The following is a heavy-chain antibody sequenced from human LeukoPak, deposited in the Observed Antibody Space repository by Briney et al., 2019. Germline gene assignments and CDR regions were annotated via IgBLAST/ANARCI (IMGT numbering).Heavy chain of an antibody. CDR3: ASGLLWFGEPAFDY. D-gene: IGHD3-10*01. V-gene: IGHV4-34*01. CDR2: INHSGST. Sequence: SETLSLTCAVYGGSFSVYYGGGIRHPPGRGREGIGEINHSGSTNYNPSLKSRVTISVGTSKNQFSLKLSSVTAADTAVYYCASGLLWFGEPAFDYWGQGTLVTVSS. CDR1: GGSFSVYY. J-gene: IGHJ4*02.